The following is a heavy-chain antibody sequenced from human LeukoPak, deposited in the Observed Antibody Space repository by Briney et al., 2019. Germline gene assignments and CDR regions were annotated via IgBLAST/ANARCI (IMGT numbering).Heavy chain of an antibody. CDR2: INYSGST. V-gene: IGHV4-39*01. CDR1: GGSISSSSYY. D-gene: IGHD3-16*02. J-gene: IGHJ4*02. Sequence: SETLSLTCTVSGGSISSSSYYWGWIRQPPGKGLEWIGSINYSGSTYYNPSLKSRVTISVDTSKNQFSLKLSSVTAADTAVYYCASVRLGELSLYRILDYWGQGTLVTVSS. CDR3: ASVRLGELSLYRILDY.